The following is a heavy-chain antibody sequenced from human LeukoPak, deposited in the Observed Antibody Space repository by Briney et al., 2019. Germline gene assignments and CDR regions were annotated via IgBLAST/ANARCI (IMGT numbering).Heavy chain of an antibody. J-gene: IGHJ4*02. CDR3: ATVKYYYDSSGYFFDY. CDR1: GYTLTELS. CDR2: FDPEDGET. Sequence: GASVKVSCKVSGYTLTELSMHWVRQAPGKGLEWMGGFDPEDGETIYAQKFQGRVTMTEDTSTDTAYVELSSLRSEDTAVYYCATVKYYYDSSGYFFDYWGQGTLVTVSS. V-gene: IGHV1-24*01. D-gene: IGHD3-22*01.